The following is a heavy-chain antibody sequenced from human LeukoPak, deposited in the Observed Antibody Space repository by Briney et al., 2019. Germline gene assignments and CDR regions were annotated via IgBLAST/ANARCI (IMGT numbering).Heavy chain of an antibody. CDR2: INPSGGCT. D-gene: IGHD3-9*01. V-gene: IGHV1-46*01. Sequence: ASVKVSCKASGYTFTGYYMHWVRQAPGQGLEWMGIINPSGGCTSYAQKFQGRVTMARDTSTSTVYMELSSLRSEDTAVYYCARGLRYFDWLFIFGMLDVWGQGTTVTVSS. J-gene: IGHJ6*02. CDR1: GYTFTGYY. CDR3: ARGLRYFDWLFIFGMLDV.